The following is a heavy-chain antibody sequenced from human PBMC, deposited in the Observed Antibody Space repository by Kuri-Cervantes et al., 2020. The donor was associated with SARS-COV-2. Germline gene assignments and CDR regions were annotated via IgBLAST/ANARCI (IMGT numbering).Heavy chain of an antibody. D-gene: IGHD6-19*01. CDR2: ISSSSSYI. J-gene: IGHJ4*02. CDR1: GFTFSSYS. CDR3: ARGGSSGWYYFDY. Sequence: GGSLRLSCAASGFTFSSYSMNWVRQAQGKGLEWVSSISSSSSYIYYADSVKGRFTISRDNAKNPLYLQMNSLSAEYTAVYYCARGGSSGWYYFDYWGQGTLVTVSS. V-gene: IGHV3-21*01.